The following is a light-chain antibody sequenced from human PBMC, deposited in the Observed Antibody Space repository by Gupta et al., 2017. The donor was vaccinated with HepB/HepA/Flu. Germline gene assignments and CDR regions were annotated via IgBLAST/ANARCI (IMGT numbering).Light chain of an antibody. CDR3: QQYDTYSPT. J-gene: IGKJ3*01. Sequence: DVQMTQSPSTLSASVGDRVTITCRASQSISNWLAWFQQKPGKAPDLLIYKASDLESGVPSRFSGSGSGTEFTLTISSLQPDDFATYYCQQYDTYSPTFGPGTKVDIK. CDR2: KAS. V-gene: IGKV1-5*03. CDR1: QSISNW.